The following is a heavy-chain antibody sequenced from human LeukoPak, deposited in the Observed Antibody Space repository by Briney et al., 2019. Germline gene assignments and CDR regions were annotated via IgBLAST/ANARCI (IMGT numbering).Heavy chain of an antibody. CDR3: AQLSSGWYFDL. J-gene: IGHJ2*01. CDR2: IKQDGSEK. CDR1: GFTFSSYW. Sequence: GGSLRLSCAASGFTFSSYWMSWVRQAPGKGLEWVANIKQDGSEKYYVDSVKGRFTISRDNAKNSLYLQMNSLRAEDTAVYYCAQLSSGWYFDLWGRGTLVTVSS. V-gene: IGHV3-7*01. D-gene: IGHD6-19*01.